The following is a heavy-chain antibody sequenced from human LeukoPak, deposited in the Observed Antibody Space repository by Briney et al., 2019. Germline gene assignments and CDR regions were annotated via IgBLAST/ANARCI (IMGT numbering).Heavy chain of an antibody. Sequence: ASVKVSCKASGYTFTGYYMHWVRQAPGQGLEWMGWINPNSGGTNYAQKFQGRVTMTRDTSISTAYMELSSLRSEDTAVYYCARDREVVPAAFDYWGQGTLVTVSS. CDR2: INPNSGGT. CDR3: ARDREVVPAAFDY. V-gene: IGHV1-2*02. CDR1: GYTFTGYY. D-gene: IGHD2-2*01. J-gene: IGHJ4*02.